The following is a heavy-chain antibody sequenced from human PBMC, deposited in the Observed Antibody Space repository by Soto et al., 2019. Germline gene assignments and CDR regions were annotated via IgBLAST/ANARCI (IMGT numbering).Heavy chain of an antibody. V-gene: IGHV3-23*01. CDR3: AKTATDYDFWSGYYTFDY. CDR1: GFTFSSYA. Sequence: PVGSLRLSCAASGFTFSSYAMSWVRQAPGKGLEWVSAISGSGGSTYYADSVKGRFTISRDNSKNTLYLQMNSLRAEDTAVYYCAKTATDYDFWSGYYTFDYWGQGTLVTVSS. D-gene: IGHD3-3*01. J-gene: IGHJ4*02. CDR2: ISGSGGST.